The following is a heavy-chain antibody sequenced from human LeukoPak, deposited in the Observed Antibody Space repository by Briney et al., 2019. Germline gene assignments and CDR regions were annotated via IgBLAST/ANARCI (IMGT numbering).Heavy chain of an antibody. CDR3: ARDSGSYFLEGY. CDR1: GFTFSTYT. D-gene: IGHD1-26*01. CDR2: TSYDGSNK. J-gene: IGHJ4*02. Sequence: PGGSLRLSCAASGFTFSTYTMHWVRRAPGKGLEWVAVTSYDGSNKYYADSVKGRFTISRDNSKNTLYLQINSLRAEDTAVYYCARDSGSYFLEGYWGQGTLVTVSS. V-gene: IGHV3-30-3*01.